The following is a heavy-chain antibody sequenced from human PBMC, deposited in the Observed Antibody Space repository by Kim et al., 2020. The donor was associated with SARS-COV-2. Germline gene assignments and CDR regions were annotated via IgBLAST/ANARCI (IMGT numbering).Heavy chain of an antibody. CDR3: AVGGVYYDPEDAFDI. V-gene: IGHV3-33*01. J-gene: IGHJ3*02. CDR2: IWYDGSNK. D-gene: IGHD3-22*01. CDR1: GFTFSSYG. Sequence: GGSLRLSCAASGFTFSSYGMHWVRQAPGKGLEWVAVIWYDGSNKYYADSVKGRFTISRDNSKNTLYLQMNSLRAEDTAVYYCAVGGVYYDPEDAFDIWGQGTMVTVSS.